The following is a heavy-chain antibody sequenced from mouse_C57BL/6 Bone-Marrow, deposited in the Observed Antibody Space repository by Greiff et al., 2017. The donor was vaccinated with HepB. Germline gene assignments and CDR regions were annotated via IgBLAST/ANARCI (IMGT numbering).Heavy chain of an antibody. Sequence: QVQLQQPGAELVKPGASVKLSCKASGYTFTSYWMHWVKQRPGQGLEWIGMIHPNSGSTNYNEKFKSKATLTVDKSSSTAYMQLSSLTSEDSAVYYCACPYGLYYFDYWGQGTTLTVSS. D-gene: IGHD1-1*01. CDR3: ACPYGLYYFDY. CDR2: IHPNSGST. V-gene: IGHV1-64*01. CDR1: GYTFTSYW. J-gene: IGHJ2*01.